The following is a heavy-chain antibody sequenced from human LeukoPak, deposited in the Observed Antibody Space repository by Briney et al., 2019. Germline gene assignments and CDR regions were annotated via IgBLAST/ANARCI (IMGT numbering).Heavy chain of an antibody. CDR2: IYTSGST. Sequence: SQTLSLTCTVSGGSISSGSYYWSWIRQPAGKGLEWIGRIYTSGSTNYNPSLKSRVTISVDTSKNQFSLKLSSVTAADTAVYYCARDGAVPYYFDYWGQGTLVTVS. CDR1: GGSISSGSYY. D-gene: IGHD4/OR15-4a*01. V-gene: IGHV4-61*02. J-gene: IGHJ4*02. CDR3: ARDGAVPYYFDY.